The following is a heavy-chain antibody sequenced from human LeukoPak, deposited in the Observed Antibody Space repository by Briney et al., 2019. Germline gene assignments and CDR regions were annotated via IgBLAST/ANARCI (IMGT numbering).Heavy chain of an antibody. CDR2: INPNSGGT. CDR3: ARDDPIAAAGTFAVTDAAANYFYGMDV. D-gene: IGHD6-13*01. Sequence: ASVKVSCKASGYTFTGYYMHWVRQAPGQGLEWMGWINPNSGGTNYAQKFQGWVTMTRDTSISTAYMELSRLRSDDTAVYYCARDDPIAAAGTFAVTDAAANYFYGMDVWGQGTTVTVSS. V-gene: IGHV1-2*04. CDR1: GYTFTGYY. J-gene: IGHJ6*02.